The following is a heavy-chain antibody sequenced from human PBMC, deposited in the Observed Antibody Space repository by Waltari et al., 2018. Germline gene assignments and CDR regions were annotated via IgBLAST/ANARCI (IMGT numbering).Heavy chain of an antibody. D-gene: IGHD2-8*01. CDR3: ARPGRVGGGSLMGLDY. CDR2: FSYNANT. V-gene: IGHV4-39*01. CDR1: GDSITSTSYY. Sequence: QLKLQESGPGLVKPSETLSLTCSVSGDSITSTSYYWGWIRQPPGKGLEWIGSFSYNANTYYNPSLKSRVTISVDTSKNQFSLQLRSVTAADTAVYYCARPGRVGGGSLMGLDYWGQGTLVTVSS. J-gene: IGHJ4*02.